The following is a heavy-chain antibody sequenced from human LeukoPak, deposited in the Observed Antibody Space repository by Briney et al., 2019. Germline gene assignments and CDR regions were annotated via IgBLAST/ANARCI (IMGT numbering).Heavy chain of an antibody. CDR3: ARRNGGRYYDY. CDR1: GYTFTSYW. D-gene: IGHD1-26*01. V-gene: IGHV5-51*01. Sequence: GESLKISCQVSGYTFTSYWIGWVRQMPGKGLEWMGIIYPGDSETKYSPSFRGQVTISADKSTSTAYLQWSSLMASDTAMYYCARRNGGRYYDYWGQGTMDTVSS. J-gene: IGHJ4*02. CDR2: IYPGDSET.